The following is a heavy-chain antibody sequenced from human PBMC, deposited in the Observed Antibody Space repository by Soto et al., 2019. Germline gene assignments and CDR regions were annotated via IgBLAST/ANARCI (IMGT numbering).Heavy chain of an antibody. CDR1: GFTVSGHY. CDR3: ATGLTLPVRPSFDT. V-gene: IGHV3-53*01. CDR2: IFSGDNT. Sequence: EVQLVESGGGLIQPGGSLRLSCAASGFTVSGHYITWVRQAPGKGLEWVSVIFSGDNTYYSDSVKGRFTIYRDNSKNTVYLQMNRLRGDDTAVYFCATGLTLPVRPSFDTWGQGTLLTVSS. D-gene: IGHD2-21*02. J-gene: IGHJ5*02.